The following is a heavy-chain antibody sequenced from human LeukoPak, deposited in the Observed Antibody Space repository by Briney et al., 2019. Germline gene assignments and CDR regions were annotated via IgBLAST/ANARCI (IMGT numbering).Heavy chain of an antibody. V-gene: IGHV3-64D*06. J-gene: IGHJ4*02. CDR3: VRGTYTADY. CDR2: IRSSGDTT. Sequence: PGGSLRLSCSASGFPFSHYAMHWVRQAPGKGLEYVSAIRSSGDTTYYADSVKGRFTISRDNSKNTLYLQVGSLRGEDTAVYYCVRGTYTADYWGQGTLVTVSS. CDR1: GFPFSHYA.